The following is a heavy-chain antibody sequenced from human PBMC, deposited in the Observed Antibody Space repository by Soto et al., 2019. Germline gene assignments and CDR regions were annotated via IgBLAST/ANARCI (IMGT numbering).Heavy chain of an antibody. Sequence: PXGSLRPSCAAAGFTFSSYGMHWVRQAPGKGLEWVAVIWYDGSNKYYADSVKGRFTISRDNSKNTLYLQMNSLRAEDTAVYYCATVGGSYGNYGMDVWGQGTTVTVSS. CDR1: GFTFSSYG. V-gene: IGHV3-33*01. J-gene: IGHJ6*02. CDR3: ATVGGSYGNYGMDV. CDR2: IWYDGSNK. D-gene: IGHD1-26*01.